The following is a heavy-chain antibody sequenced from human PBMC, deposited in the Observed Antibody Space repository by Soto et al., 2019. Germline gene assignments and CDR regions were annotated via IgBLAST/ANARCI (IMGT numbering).Heavy chain of an antibody. Sequence: QVQLVQSGADVQRPGSSVRVSCKASGDTFNFYSINWVRQAPGLGLQWMGRINPILSMSNYAPSFQGRVTMTADKSTSTAYMELSSLRSEDTAMYYCATSYGSGYRAFDSWGQGALVTVSS. V-gene: IGHV1-69*02. J-gene: IGHJ4*02. D-gene: IGHD3-10*01. CDR2: INPILSMS. CDR3: ATSYGSGYRAFDS. CDR1: GDTFNFYS.